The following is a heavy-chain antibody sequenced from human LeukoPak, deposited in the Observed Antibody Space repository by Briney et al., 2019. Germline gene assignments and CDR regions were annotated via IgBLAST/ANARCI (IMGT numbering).Heavy chain of an antibody. CDR1: GYTFTGYY. J-gene: IGHJ6*02. D-gene: IGHD6-13*01. Sequence: ASVKVSCKASGYTFTGYYMHWVRQAPGQGLEWMGWINPNSGGTNYAQEFQGRVTMTRDTSISTAYMELSRLRSDDTAVYYCARDFRQQLVPYYGMDVWGQGTTVTVSS. CDR2: INPNSGGT. CDR3: ARDFRQQLVPYYGMDV. V-gene: IGHV1-2*02.